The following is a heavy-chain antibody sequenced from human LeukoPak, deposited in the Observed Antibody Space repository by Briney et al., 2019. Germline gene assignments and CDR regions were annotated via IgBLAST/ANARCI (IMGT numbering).Heavy chain of an antibody. CDR3: SRERVLRY. Sequence: SETLPLTCAVYGGSFSGYYWSWIRQPPGKGLEWIGEINHSGTTNYNPSLKSRVTISVDTSKNQFSLKLSSVTAADTAVYYCSRERVLRYWGQGTLVTVSS. V-gene: IGHV4-34*01. CDR1: GGSFSGYY. CDR2: INHSGTT. J-gene: IGHJ4*02.